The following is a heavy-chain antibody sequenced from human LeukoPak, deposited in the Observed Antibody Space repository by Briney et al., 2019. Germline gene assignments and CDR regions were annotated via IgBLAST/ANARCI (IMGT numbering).Heavy chain of an antibody. CDR2: TDKEGTGT. CDR1: GFNFNYYN. Sequence: GGSLRLSCAASGFNFNYYNMAWVRQAPGKGLEWLATTDKEGTGTEHTDSVRGRFTISRDNAKNSIYLHMSSLSADDTAVYFCVTEFWYRFDYWGQGTLVTVSS. V-gene: IGHV3-7*01. CDR3: VTEFWYRFDY. J-gene: IGHJ4*02. D-gene: IGHD3-3*01.